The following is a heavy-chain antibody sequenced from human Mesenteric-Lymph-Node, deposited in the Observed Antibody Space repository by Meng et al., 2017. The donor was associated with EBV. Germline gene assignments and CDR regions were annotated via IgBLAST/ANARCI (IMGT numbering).Heavy chain of an antibody. CDR2: IFHSGSS. CDR1: GGSISSSSYY. Sequence: QRQLQDAGPGLGKPSETLSLTCTVSGGSISSSSYYWGWIRQPPGKGLEWIGSIFHSGSSYYNPSLKSRVTISVDTSKNQFSLKLSSVTAADTAVYYCARRGIAAAVGRFDPWGQGTMVTVSS. V-gene: IGHV4-39*01. CDR3: ARRGIAAAVGRFDP. J-gene: IGHJ5*02. D-gene: IGHD6-13*01.